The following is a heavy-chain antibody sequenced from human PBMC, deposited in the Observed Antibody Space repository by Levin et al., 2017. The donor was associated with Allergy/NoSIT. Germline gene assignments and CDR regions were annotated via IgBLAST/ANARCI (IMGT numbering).Heavy chain of an antibody. CDR3: AREGMATIWGGSAFDS. J-gene: IGHJ3*02. CDR2: IKQDGSEK. V-gene: IGHV3-7*01. D-gene: IGHD5-24*01. CDR1: GFTFSSYW. Sequence: GGSLRLSCAASGFTFSSYWMSWVRQAPGRGLEWVANIKQDGSEKNYVDSVKGRFTISRDYANNSLYLQMHSLRADDTAVYYCAREGMATIWGGSAFDSWGHGTMVTVSS.